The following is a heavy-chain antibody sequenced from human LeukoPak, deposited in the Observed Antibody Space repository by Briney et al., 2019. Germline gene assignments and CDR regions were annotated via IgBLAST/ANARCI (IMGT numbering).Heavy chain of an antibody. J-gene: IGHJ4*02. V-gene: IGHV3-7*03. CDR3: AKHIAPRRNFDS. CDR2: IKQDGSDK. D-gene: IGHD6-6*01. Sequence: GGSLRLSCAASGFTFSTSWMTWVRQAPGKGLEWVANIKQDGSDKYYMDSVKGRFTISRDNAKNSLYLQMNSLRAEDTAVYYCAKHIAPRRNFDSWGQGTLVTVSS. CDR1: GFTFSTSW.